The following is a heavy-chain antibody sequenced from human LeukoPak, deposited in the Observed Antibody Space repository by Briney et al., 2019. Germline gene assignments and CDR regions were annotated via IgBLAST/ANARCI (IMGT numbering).Heavy chain of an antibody. CDR2: ISGSGGST. CDR3: AKIAYYYDSSGYLYPDAFDI. J-gene: IGHJ3*02. D-gene: IGHD3-22*01. CDR1: GFTFSSYA. V-gene: IGHV3-23*01. Sequence: RGSLRPSCAASGFTFSSYAMSWVRQAPGKGLEWVSAISGSGGSTYYADSVKGRFTISRDNSKNTLYLQMNSLRAEDTAVYYCAKIAYYYDSSGYLYPDAFDIWGQGTMVTVSS.